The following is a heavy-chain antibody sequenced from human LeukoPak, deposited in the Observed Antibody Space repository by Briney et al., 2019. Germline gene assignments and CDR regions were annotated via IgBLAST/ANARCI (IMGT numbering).Heavy chain of an antibody. V-gene: IGHV1-69*13. CDR2: IIPIFGTA. CDR3: ARESPLVKLIDY. Sequence: ASVKVSCKASGGTFSSYAISWVRQAPGQGLEWMGGIIPIFGTANYAQKFQGRVTITADESTSTACMELSSLRSEDTAVYYCARESPLVKLIDYWGQGALVTVSS. D-gene: IGHD3-22*01. CDR1: GGTFSSYA. J-gene: IGHJ4*02.